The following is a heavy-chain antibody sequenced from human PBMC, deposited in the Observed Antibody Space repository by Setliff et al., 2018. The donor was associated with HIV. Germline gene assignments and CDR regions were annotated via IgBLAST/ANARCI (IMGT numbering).Heavy chain of an antibody. CDR1: GGSFSGYY. J-gene: IGHJ4*02. Sequence: LSLTCAVYGGSFSGYYWSWIRQPPGKGLECIGEINHSGSTNHNPSLKSRVTISVDTSKNQCSLNLSSVTAADTAVYYCARAIAAAGIAPFDYWGQGTLVTVSS. V-gene: IGHV4-34*01. CDR3: ARAIAAAGIAPFDY. CDR2: INHSGST. D-gene: IGHD6-13*01.